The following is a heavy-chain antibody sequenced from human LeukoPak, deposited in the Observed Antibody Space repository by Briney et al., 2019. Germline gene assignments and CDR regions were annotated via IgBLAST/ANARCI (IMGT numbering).Heavy chain of an antibody. J-gene: IGHJ6*02. CDR1: GFTFSSYG. CDR3: AKLGYDFWSGYGNYYYYGMDV. V-gene: IGHV3-30*18. Sequence: PGGSLRLSCAASGFTFSSYGMHWVRQAPGKGLEWVAVISYDGSNKYYADSVKGRFTISRDNSKNTLYLQMNSLRADDTAVYYCAKLGYDFWSGYGNYYYYGMDVWGQGTTVTVSS. CDR2: ISYDGSNK. D-gene: IGHD3-3*01.